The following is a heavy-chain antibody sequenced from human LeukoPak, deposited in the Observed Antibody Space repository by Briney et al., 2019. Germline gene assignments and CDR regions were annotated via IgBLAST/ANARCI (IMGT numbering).Heavy chain of an antibody. J-gene: IGHJ4*02. CDR3: AKDQRYSRGGSCYSSNFDY. V-gene: IGHV3-30*18. Sequence: ARSLRLSCAASGFTFSSYGMHWVRQAPGQGLERVAVISYDGSNNYYADSVKGRFTISRVDSKNTQYLQMHSLRTEETTVYYCAKDQRYSRGGSCYSSNFDYWGQGTLVTVTS. D-gene: IGHD2-15*01. CDR1: GFTFSSYG. CDR2: ISYDGSNN.